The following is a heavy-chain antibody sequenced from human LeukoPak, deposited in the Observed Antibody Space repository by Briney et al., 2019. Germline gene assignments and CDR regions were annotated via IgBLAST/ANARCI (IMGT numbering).Heavy chain of an antibody. D-gene: IGHD6-13*01. CDR1: GFTFSSYA. Sequence: GGSLRLSCGASGFTFSSYAMSWVRQAPGKGLEWVSAISCSGGSTYYADSVKGRFTISRDNSKNTLYLQMNSLRAEDTAVYYCAKNLRAGIAAAGRGFDYWGQGALVTVSS. V-gene: IGHV3-23*01. CDR2: ISCSGGST. J-gene: IGHJ4*02. CDR3: AKNLRAGIAAAGRGFDY.